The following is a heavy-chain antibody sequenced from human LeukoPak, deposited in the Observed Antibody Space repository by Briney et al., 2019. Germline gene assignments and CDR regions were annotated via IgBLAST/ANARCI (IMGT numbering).Heavy chain of an antibody. CDR2: IRHDGNDK. CDR3: VKDYGKYQILERATFDF. J-gene: IGHJ4*02. Sequence: GGSLRLSCAASGLTVSGNYMSWVRQAPGKGLEWVALIRHDGNDKYYAETVKGRFTISRDNSNNTVYLQMNTLRAEDTAMYYCVKDYGKYQILERATFDFWGQGTLISVSS. V-gene: IGHV3-30*02. D-gene: IGHD5-24*01. CDR1: GLTVSGNY.